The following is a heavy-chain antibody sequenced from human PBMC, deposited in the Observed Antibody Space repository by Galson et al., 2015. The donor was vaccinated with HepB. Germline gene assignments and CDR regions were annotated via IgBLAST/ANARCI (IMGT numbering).Heavy chain of an antibody. Sequence: SVKVSCKASGYTFTGYYMHWVRQAPGQGLEWMGRINPNSGGTNYAQKFQGRVTMTRDTSISTAYMELSRLRSDDTAVYYCARAYCSSTSCYTGGGYYFDYWGQGTPVTVSS. V-gene: IGHV1-2*06. CDR2: INPNSGGT. CDR3: ARAYCSSTSCYTGGGYYFDY. D-gene: IGHD2-2*02. CDR1: GYTFTGYY. J-gene: IGHJ4*02.